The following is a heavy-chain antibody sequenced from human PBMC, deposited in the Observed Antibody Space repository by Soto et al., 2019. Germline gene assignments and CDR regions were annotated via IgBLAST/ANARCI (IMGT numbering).Heavy chain of an antibody. D-gene: IGHD2-15*01. CDR2: IYYSGST. J-gene: IGHJ4*02. CDR3: ARRYGGSIDY. Sequence: SETLSLTCAVSGGSISSYYWSWIRQPPGKGLEWIGYIYYSGSTNYNPSLKSRVTISVDTSKNQFSLKLSSVTAADTAVYYCARRYGGSIDYWGQGTLVTVSS. V-gene: IGHV4-59*08. CDR1: GGSISSYY.